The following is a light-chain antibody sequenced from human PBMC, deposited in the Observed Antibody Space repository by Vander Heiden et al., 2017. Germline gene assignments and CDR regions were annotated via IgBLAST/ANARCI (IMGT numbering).Light chain of an antibody. CDR3: QSYDSSRSGWV. CDR2: GNS. CDR1: SSNIGAGYD. V-gene: IGLV1-40*01. J-gene: IGLJ3*02. Sequence: QSLLTQPPSVSGAPGPRATISCTGSSSNIGAGYDVHWYQQQPGTAPKLLIYGNSNRRSGVPDRFSGSKSGTTASLATTGLQAEEEADYYCQSYDSSRSGWVFGGGTKLTVL.